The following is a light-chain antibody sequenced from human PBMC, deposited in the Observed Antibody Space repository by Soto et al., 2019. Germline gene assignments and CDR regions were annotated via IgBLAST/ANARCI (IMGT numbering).Light chain of an antibody. CDR2: DAS. J-gene: IGKJ1*01. Sequence: DIQMTQSPSTLSASVGDRVTITCRASQSINNWLAWYQQKPGKAPKLLIYDASSLESGVPSRFSGSGSGTEFTLTISSLQPDDFATYYCQQYNSYWTFGQGTKVDNK. V-gene: IGKV1-5*01. CDR1: QSINNW. CDR3: QQYNSYWT.